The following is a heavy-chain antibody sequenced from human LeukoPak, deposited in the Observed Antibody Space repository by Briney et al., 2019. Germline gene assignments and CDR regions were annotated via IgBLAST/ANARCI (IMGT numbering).Heavy chain of an antibody. CDR2: IGGSGGST. D-gene: IGHD1-14*01. Sequence: PGGSLRLSCAASEFTFSNYAMSWVRQAPGRGLEWVSAIGGSGGSTYYADSVKGRFTISRDNSKNTLYLQMNSLRAEDTAVYYCAREEDATMIYYYYGMDVWGQGTTVTVSS. V-gene: IGHV3-23*01. J-gene: IGHJ6*02. CDR1: EFTFSNYA. CDR3: AREEDATMIYYYYGMDV.